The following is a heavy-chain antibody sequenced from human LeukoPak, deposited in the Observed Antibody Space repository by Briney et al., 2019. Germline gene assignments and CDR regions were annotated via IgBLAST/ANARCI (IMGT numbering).Heavy chain of an antibody. J-gene: IGHJ5*02. CDR2: IYYSGST. CDR1: GGDIISRSHY. Sequence: PSETLSLTCTVSGGDIISRSHYWGWIRQHPGKGLEWIGYIYYSGSTYYNPSLKSRVTISVDTSKNQFSLKLSSVTAADTAVYYCARVLQPRGSWFDPWGQGTLVTVSS. CDR3: ARVLQPRGSWFDP. D-gene: IGHD3-16*01. V-gene: IGHV4-31*03.